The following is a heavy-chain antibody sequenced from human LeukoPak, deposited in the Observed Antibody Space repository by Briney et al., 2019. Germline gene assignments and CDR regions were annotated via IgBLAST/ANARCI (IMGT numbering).Heavy chain of an antibody. Sequence: ASVKVSCKASGYTFTSYYMHWVRQAPGQGLEWMGIINPSGGSTSYAQKFQGRLTMTRDTSTNTVYMELSSLRPEDTAVYYCARPEVTTTRFDVFDIWGQGTLVTVSS. CDR2: INPSGGST. J-gene: IGHJ3*02. V-gene: IGHV1-46*01. CDR3: ARPEVTTTRFDVFDI. CDR1: GYTFTSYY. D-gene: IGHD2-21*02.